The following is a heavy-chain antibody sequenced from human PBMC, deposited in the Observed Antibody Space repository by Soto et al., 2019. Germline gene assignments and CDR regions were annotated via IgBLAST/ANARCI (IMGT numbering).Heavy chain of an antibody. Sequence: GGSLRLSCAASGFTFSSYAMSWVRQAPGKGLEWVSAISGSGGSTYYADSVKGRFTISRDNSKNTLYLQMNSLRAEDTAVYYCAKASGCSGGSCYSGPLFDPWGQRTLVTAPS. CDR1: GFTFSSYA. D-gene: IGHD2-15*01. V-gene: IGHV3-23*01. CDR2: ISGSGGST. CDR3: AKASGCSGGSCYSGPLFDP. J-gene: IGHJ5*02.